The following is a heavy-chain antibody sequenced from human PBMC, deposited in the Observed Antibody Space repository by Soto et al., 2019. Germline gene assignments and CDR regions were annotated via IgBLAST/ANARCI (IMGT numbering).Heavy chain of an antibody. V-gene: IGHV4-4*07. CDR2: IYTSGTT. CDR3: AREGSSAFGMDV. J-gene: IGHJ6*02. D-gene: IGHD3-3*02. CDR1: GGSIRSYY. Sequence: QVQLQQSGPGLVKPSETLSLTCTVSGGSIRSYYWSWIRQPAGKALEWIGRIYTSGTTNYNPSLKSRVTILLDTSKNQLSLDLSSVTDADTAVYYCAREGSSAFGMDVWGQGTTVTVSS.